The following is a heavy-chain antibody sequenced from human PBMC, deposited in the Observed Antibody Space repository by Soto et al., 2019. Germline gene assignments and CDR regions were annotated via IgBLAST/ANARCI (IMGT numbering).Heavy chain of an antibody. CDR1: GFTFSNVW. J-gene: IGHJ4*02. CDR3: TTAAGGMWGADY. D-gene: IGHD1-26*01. V-gene: IGHV3-15*01. Sequence: EVRLVESGGGLVKPGGSLRLSCAASGFTFSNVWMSWVRQARGKGLEWVGRVKSKSDGATTDYAAPVKGRFTVSRDDSQNTLSLQMDSLKIEDTAVYFCTTAAGGMWGADYWGQGTPVTVSS. CDR2: VKSKSDGATT.